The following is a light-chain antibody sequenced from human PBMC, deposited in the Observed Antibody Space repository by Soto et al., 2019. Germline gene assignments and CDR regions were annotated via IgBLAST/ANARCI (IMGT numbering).Light chain of an antibody. Sequence: DLQMNQSPPAPSASLGDRVTIPCQARQDISDVLHWYQHQPGKAPKVLIYDASKLQTGVPSRFSGRGSGKDFTFTISSLQPDDSGTYYCQQFYDLPITFGQGTRLEI. V-gene: IGKV1-33*01. J-gene: IGKJ5*01. CDR3: QQFYDLPIT. CDR2: DAS. CDR1: QDISDV.